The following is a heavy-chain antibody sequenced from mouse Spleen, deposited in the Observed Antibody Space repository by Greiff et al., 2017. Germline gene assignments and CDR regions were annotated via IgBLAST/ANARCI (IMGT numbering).Heavy chain of an antibody. CDR3: ARPISSYGNSYYFDY. V-gene: IGHV5-9-3*01. Sequence: EVQLVESGGGLVKPGGSLKLSCAASGFTFSSYAMSWVRQTPEKRLEWVATISSGGSYTYYPDSVKGRFTISRDNAKNTLYLQMSSLRSEDTAMYYCARPISSYGNSYYFDYWGQGTTLTVSS. J-gene: IGHJ2*01. CDR1: GFTFSSYA. D-gene: IGHD2-10*01. CDR2: ISSGGSYT.